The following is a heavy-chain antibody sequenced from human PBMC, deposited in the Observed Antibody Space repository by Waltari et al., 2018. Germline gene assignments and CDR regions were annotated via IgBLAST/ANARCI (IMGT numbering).Heavy chain of an antibody. CDR1: GGPFSSYA. V-gene: IGHV1-69*01. Sequence: QVQLVQSGAEVKKPGSSVMDSCKATGGPFSSYAISWLRLAPGQGHEWMGGILPIFGTANYAQKFQGRVTITADESTSTAYMELSSLRSEDTAVYYCARAHTQTGISEVYYYYYYMDVWGKGTTVTVSS. CDR3: ARAHTQTGISEVYYYYYYMDV. D-gene: IGHD2-21*01. J-gene: IGHJ6*03. CDR2: ILPIFGTA.